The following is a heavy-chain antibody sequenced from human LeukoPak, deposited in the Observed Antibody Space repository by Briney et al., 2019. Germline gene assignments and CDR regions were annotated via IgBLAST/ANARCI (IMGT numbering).Heavy chain of an antibody. Sequence: GGSLRPSCAASGFTFDGYTMNWVRQAPGKGLEWVASISSRSDYIYYADSVRGRFTVSRENAKNSLSLQMNTLRAEDTATYYCARAEASVTAFDFWGQGTLVTVSS. J-gene: IGHJ4*02. D-gene: IGHD2-21*02. CDR3: ARAEASVTAFDF. CDR1: GFTFDGYT. CDR2: ISSRSDYI. V-gene: IGHV3-21*01.